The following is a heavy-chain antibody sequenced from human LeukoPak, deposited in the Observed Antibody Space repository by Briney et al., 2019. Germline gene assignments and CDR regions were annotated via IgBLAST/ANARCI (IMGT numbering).Heavy chain of an antibody. CDR3: ARDRFGEYFDY. Sequence: SETLSLTCTVSGGSISSGSYYWGWIRQPPGKGLEWIGSIYYSGSTYYNPSLKSRVTISVDTSKNQFSLKLRSVTAADTAVYYCARDRFGEYFDYWGQGTLVTVSS. J-gene: IGHJ4*02. CDR1: GGSISSGSYY. V-gene: IGHV4-39*02. D-gene: IGHD3-10*01. CDR2: IYYSGST.